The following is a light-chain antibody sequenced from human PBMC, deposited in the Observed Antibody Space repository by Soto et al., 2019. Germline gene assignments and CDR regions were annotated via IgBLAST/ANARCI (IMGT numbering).Light chain of an antibody. V-gene: IGKV1-39*01. Sequence: DIQLTQSPSSLSASVGDRVTITCRASQSIATTLQWYQQKAGQAPKLLIYATSNWQSGVPSRFSGSRSGTEFTLTINTLQPEDFATYYCQHGYSTPRTFGQGTKVDIK. CDR1: QSIATT. J-gene: IGKJ1*01. CDR2: ATS. CDR3: QHGYSTPRT.